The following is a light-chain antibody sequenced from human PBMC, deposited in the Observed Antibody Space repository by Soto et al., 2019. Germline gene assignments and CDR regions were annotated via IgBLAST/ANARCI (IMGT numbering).Light chain of an antibody. CDR1: QSVSGN. CDR3: QQYNLWPLT. V-gene: IGKV3-15*01. J-gene: IGKJ4*01. CDR2: DAS. Sequence: EIVMTQSPATLSVSPGERATLSCRASQSVSGNLAWYQQKPGQAPRLLIFDASTRATGIPGRFSGSWSGTEFTLTISSLLSEDFALYYCQQYNLWPLTFGGGTRVEIK.